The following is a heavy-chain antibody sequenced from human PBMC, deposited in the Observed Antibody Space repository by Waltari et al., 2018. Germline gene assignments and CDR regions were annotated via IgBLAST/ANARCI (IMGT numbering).Heavy chain of an antibody. V-gene: IGHV1-3*01. CDR1: GYTFTSYA. Sequence: QVQLVQSGAEVKKPGASVKVSCKASGYTFTSYAMHWVRQAPGQRLEWMGWINAGNGNTKYSQKFQGRVTITRDTSASTAYMELSSLRSEDTAVYYCARFQGSGWYSGGYWGQGTLVTVSS. CDR2: INAGNGNT. D-gene: IGHD6-19*01. CDR3: ARFQGSGWYSGGY. J-gene: IGHJ4*02.